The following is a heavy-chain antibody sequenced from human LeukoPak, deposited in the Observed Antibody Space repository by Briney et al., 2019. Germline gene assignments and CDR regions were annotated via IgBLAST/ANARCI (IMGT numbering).Heavy chain of an antibody. Sequence: SETLSLTCAVYGGSFSGYFWSWIRQPPGKGLEWIGEINHSGSTNYNPSLKSRVTISLGTSKNQFSLKLSSVTAADTAVYYCVRGLMTTADYWGQGTLVTVSS. CDR3: VRGLMTTADY. J-gene: IGHJ4*02. CDR1: GGSFSGYF. V-gene: IGHV4-34*01. CDR2: INHSGST. D-gene: IGHD4-17*01.